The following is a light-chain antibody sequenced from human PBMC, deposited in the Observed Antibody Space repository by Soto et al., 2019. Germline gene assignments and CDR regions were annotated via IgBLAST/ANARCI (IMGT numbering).Light chain of an antibody. CDR1: SSNIGSNT. J-gene: IGLJ2*01. CDR2: STN. Sequence: QSALTQPPSASGTPGQRVTVSCSGSSSNIGSNTVNWYQQLPGSAPKLLMYSTNQRPSGVPDRFSGSKSGTSASLAISGLQSEDDADYYCAAWDGSLNVVLFGGGTQLTVL. V-gene: IGLV1-44*01. CDR3: AAWDGSLNVVL.